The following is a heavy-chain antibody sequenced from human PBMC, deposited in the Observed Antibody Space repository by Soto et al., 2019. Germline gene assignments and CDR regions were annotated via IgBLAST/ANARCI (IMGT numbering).Heavy chain of an antibody. V-gene: IGHV3-72*01. CDR1: GFTFSDHY. CDR2: SKNKADSYTT. Sequence: EVQLVESGGGLVQPGGSLRLSCAASGFTFSDHYMDWVRQAPGKGLEWVGRSKNKADSYTTEYAASVKGKFTISRDGSKTSLVLQLSSLKTEDTAVYYGTVWGSGHDFSAAWGQGILVTVSS. CDR3: TVWGSGHDFSAA. D-gene: IGHD3-10*01. J-gene: IGHJ4*02.